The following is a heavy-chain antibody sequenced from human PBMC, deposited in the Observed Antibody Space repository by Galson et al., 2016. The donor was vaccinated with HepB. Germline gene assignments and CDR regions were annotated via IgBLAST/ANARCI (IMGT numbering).Heavy chain of an antibody. J-gene: IGHJ4*02. D-gene: IGHD1-26*01. Sequence: QSGAEVKKPGESLKISCKGSGFTFSRYWIGWVRQTPGRGLEWMGTIYPGDSDTRYSPSLQGQVTIPADKSINTAYLQWSSLKASVNAMFYCPRAIMGDTFVTPGVPEYYFDFWGQGSLVTVSS. V-gene: IGHV5-51*01. CDR2: IYPGDSDT. CDR1: GFTFSRYW. CDR3: PRAIMGDTFVTPGVPEYYFDF.